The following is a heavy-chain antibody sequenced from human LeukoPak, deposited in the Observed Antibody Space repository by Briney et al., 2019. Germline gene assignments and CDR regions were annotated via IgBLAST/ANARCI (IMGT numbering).Heavy chain of an antibody. CDR3: SKQRSEVVVAATNY. CDR2: ISGGGDTT. Sequence: QTGGSLRLSCAASGFTFSSYAMTWVRQAPGKGLEWVSSISGGGDTTYYADSVRGRFTISRDNSKNTLSVQMNNLRAEDTAVYYCSKQRSEVVVAATNYWGQGTLVTVSS. CDR1: GFTFSSYA. D-gene: IGHD2-15*01. V-gene: IGHV3-23*01. J-gene: IGHJ4*02.